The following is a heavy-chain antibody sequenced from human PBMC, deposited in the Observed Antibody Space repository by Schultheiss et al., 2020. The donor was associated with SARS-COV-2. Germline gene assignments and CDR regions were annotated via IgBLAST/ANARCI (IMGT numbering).Heavy chain of an antibody. CDR2: ISSNGGST. CDR1: GFTFSSYA. J-gene: IGHJ6*02. V-gene: IGHV3-64D*06. Sequence: GGSLRLSCSASGFTFSSYAMHWVRQAPGKGLEYVSAISSNGGSTYYADSVKGRFTISRDNSKNTLYLQMSSLRAEDTAVYYCVKGPVLRYFDWLSTYYYGMDVWGQGTTVTVSS. CDR3: VKGPVLRYFDWLSTYYYGMDV. D-gene: IGHD3-9*01.